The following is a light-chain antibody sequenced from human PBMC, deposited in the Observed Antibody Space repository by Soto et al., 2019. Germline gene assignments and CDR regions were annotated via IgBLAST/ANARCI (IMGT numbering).Light chain of an antibody. CDR2: GAS. J-gene: IGKJ2*01. CDR3: QQLTNFRFT. Sequence: IQLTPSPSSLSASVGDRVTITCRASQGINKFLAWYQQRPGKAPQLLVYGASTLQSGVPSRFSGSGSGTDFTLTISSLQPEDFATYYCQQLTNFRFTFGQGTKLDIK. V-gene: IGKV1-9*01. CDR1: QGINKF.